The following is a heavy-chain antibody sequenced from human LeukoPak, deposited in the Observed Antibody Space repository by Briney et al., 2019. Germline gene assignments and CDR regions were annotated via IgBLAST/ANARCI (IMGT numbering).Heavy chain of an antibody. CDR1: GFTVSSYW. J-gene: IGHJ2*01. Sequence: GGSLRLSCAASGFTVSSYWMHWVRQAPGKGLVWVSRINSDGSSTSYADSVKGRFTISRDNAKNTLYLQMNSLRAEDTAVYYCAREGDYSNWYFDLWGRGTLVTVSS. V-gene: IGHV3-74*01. D-gene: IGHD4-11*01. CDR2: INSDGSST. CDR3: AREGDYSNWYFDL.